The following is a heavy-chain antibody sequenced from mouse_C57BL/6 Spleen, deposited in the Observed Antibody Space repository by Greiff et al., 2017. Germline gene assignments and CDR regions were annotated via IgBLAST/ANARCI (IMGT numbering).Heavy chain of an antibody. D-gene: IGHD1-1*01. CDR1: GFNIKDDY. CDR3: TTWAITAMDY. Sequence: EVKLQESGAELVRPGASVKLSCTASGFNIKDDYMHWVKQRPEQGLEWIGWIDPENGDTEYASKFQGKATITADPSSNTAYLQLSSLTSEDTAVYYCTTWAITAMDYWGQGTSVTVSS. CDR2: IDPENGDT. J-gene: IGHJ4*01. V-gene: IGHV14-4*01.